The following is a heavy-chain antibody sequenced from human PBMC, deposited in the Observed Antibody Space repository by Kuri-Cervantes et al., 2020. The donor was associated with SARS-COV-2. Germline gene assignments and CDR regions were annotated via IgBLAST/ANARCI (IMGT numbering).Heavy chain of an antibody. D-gene: IGHD3-16*01. Sequence: GESLKISCAGSGFSFSTYSMNWVRQAPGKGLEWTSYIGVGGTPIYYADSVRGRFTISRDNAKNSAYLQMSSLRDENTAIYYCVIGGGGNSWGQGTLVTVSS. CDR2: IGVGGTPI. J-gene: IGHJ4*02. CDR3: VIGGGGNS. CDR1: GFSFSTYS. V-gene: IGHV3-48*02.